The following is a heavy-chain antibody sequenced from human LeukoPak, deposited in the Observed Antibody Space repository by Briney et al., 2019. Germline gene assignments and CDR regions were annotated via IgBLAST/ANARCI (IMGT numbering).Heavy chain of an antibody. CDR2: IDPSDSST. Sequence: GESLKISCKGSGYGFTSYKISWVRQMPGKGLEWMGRIDPSDSSTNYSPSFQGHVTISADKSIGTAYLQWSSLRASDTGMYYCARRGVGSSWYPDYWGQGTLVIVSS. J-gene: IGHJ4*02. D-gene: IGHD6-13*01. V-gene: IGHV5-10-1*01. CDR1: GYGFTSYK. CDR3: ARRGVGSSWYPDY.